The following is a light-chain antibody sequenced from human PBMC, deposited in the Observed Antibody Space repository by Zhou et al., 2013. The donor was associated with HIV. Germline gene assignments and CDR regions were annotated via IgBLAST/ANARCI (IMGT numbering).Light chain of an antibody. J-gene: IGKJ2*04. CDR3: QELGS. CDR1: QDISNS. Sequence: DIQMTQSPSSLSASVADRVTITCRASQDISNSLAWFQQKPGKAPVSLIYAASRLQSGVPSRFSGSGSGTEFILTISSLQPEDFATYYCQELGSFGQGTKVEI. CDR2: AAS. V-gene: IGKV1-16*01.